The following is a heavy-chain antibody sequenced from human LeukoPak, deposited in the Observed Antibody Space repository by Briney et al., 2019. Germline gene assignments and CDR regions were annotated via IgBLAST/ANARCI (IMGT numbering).Heavy chain of an antibody. J-gene: IGHJ4*02. CDR1: GGSISSSNW. CDR3: ARGTRGIGSSGYYFDY. V-gene: IGHV4-4*02. Sequence: SETLSLTCAVSGGSISSSNWWSWVRQPPGKGLEWIGEIYHSGSTNYNPSLKSRVTISVDKSKNQFSLKLSSVTAADTAVYYCARGTRGIGSSGYYFDYWGQGTLVTVSS. CDR2: IYHSGST. D-gene: IGHD3-22*01.